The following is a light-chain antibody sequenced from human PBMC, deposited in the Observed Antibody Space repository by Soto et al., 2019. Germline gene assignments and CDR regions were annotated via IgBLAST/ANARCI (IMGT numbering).Light chain of an antibody. CDR2: YDS. J-gene: IGLJ2*01. CDR1: NIGSKS. Sequence: SYELTQPPSVSVAPGKTARITCGGNNIGSKSVHWYQQKPGQAPVLVIYYDSDRPSGIPERFSGSNSGNTATLTISRVEAADEADYYCQVWDSSTVVFGGGTKVTVL. CDR3: QVWDSSTVV. V-gene: IGLV3-21*04.